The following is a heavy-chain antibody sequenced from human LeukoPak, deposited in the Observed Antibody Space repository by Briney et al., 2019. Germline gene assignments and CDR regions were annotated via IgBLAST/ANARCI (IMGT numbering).Heavy chain of an antibody. Sequence: PGGSLRLSCAASGFILRNAWMSWVRQAPGKGLEWVGHIKSKADGGTTDHAAPVKGRFTISRDDSSNTVSLQMKSLKTEDTAVYYCTTEGGRQWLLEDYYYAMDVWGQGTTVTVSS. CDR2: IKSKADGGTT. CDR3: TTEGGRQWLLEDYYYAMDV. V-gene: IGHV3-15*01. D-gene: IGHD6-19*01. J-gene: IGHJ6*02. CDR1: GFILRNAW.